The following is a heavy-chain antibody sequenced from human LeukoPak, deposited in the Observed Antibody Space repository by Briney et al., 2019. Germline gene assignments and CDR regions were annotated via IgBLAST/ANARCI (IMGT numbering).Heavy chain of an antibody. J-gene: IGHJ4*02. CDR1: GFXFSSYA. CDR2: ISASGGST. D-gene: IGHD6-13*01. Sequence: PGGSLRLSCAASGFXFSSYAMSWVRQAPGKGLEWVSAISASGGSTYYADSVKGRFTISRDNSKNTLYLQMNSLRAEDTAVYYCAIKAMYTSSWYYFDYWGQGTLVTVSS. V-gene: IGHV3-23*01. CDR3: AIKAMYTSSWYYFDY.